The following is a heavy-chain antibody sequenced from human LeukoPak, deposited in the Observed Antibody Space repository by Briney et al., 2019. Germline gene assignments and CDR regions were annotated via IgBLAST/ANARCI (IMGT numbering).Heavy chain of an antibody. V-gene: IGHV4-38-2*02. CDR2: IYHSGST. Sequence: SETLSLTCTVSGYAISSGYYGGWIRQPPGKGLEWIGIIYHSGSTYYNPSLKSRVTISVDTSKTQFSLKLSSVTAADTAVYYCARAEDVLRFLEWSYNWFDPWGQGTLVTVSS. D-gene: IGHD3-3*01. J-gene: IGHJ5*02. CDR3: ARAEDVLRFLEWSYNWFDP. CDR1: GYAISSGYY.